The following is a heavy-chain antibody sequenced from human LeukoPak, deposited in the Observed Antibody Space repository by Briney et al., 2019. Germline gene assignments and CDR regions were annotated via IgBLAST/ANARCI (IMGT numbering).Heavy chain of an antibody. D-gene: IGHD3-10*01. CDR1: GFTFSSYW. CDR3: ARDELDPYYGSGSHFDY. Sequence: GGSLRLSCAASGFTFSSYWMSWVRQAPGKGLEWVANIKQDGSEKYYVDSVKGRFTISRDNAKNSLYLQMNSLRAEDTAVYYCARDELDPYYGSGSHFDYWGQGTLVTVSS. CDR2: IKQDGSEK. J-gene: IGHJ4*02. V-gene: IGHV3-7*01.